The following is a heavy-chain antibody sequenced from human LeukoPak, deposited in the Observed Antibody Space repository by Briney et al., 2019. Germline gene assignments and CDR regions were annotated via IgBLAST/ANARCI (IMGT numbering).Heavy chain of an antibody. J-gene: IGHJ6*02. CDR3: AADSSGYYGMDV. V-gene: IGHV4-34*01. CDR2: INHSGST. D-gene: IGHD3-22*01. Sequence: SETLSLTCAVYGESFSGYYWSWIRQPPGKGLEWIGEINHSGSTNYNPSLKSRVTISVDTSKNQFSLKLSSVTAADTAVYYCAADSSGYYGMDVWGQGTTVTVSS. CDR1: GESFSGYY.